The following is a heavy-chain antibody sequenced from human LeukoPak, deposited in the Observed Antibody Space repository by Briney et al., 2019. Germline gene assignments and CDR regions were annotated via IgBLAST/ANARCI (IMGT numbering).Heavy chain of an antibody. J-gene: IGHJ5*02. Sequence: SETLSLTCTVSGGSISSSSYYWSWIRQPPGKGLEWIGEINHSGSTNYNPSLKSRVTISVDTSKNQFSLKLRSVTAADTAVYYCARGRRSSSRRWFDPWGQGTLVTVSS. CDR3: ARGRRSSSRRWFDP. V-gene: IGHV4-39*07. CDR1: GGSISSSSYY. D-gene: IGHD6-13*01. CDR2: INHSGST.